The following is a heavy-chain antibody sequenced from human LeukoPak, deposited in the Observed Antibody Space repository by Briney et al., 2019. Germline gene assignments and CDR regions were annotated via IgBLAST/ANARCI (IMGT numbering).Heavy chain of an antibody. CDR3: ARRAIFGVVKGYYYYMDV. CDR1: GGSISSYY. V-gene: IGHV4-34*01. D-gene: IGHD3-3*01. Sequence: SETLSLTCTVSGGSISSYYWSWIRQPPGKGLEWIGEINHSGSTNYNPSLKSRVTISVDTSKNQFSLKLSSVTAADTAVYYCARRAIFGVVKGYYYYMDVWGKGTTVTVSS. CDR2: INHSGST. J-gene: IGHJ6*03.